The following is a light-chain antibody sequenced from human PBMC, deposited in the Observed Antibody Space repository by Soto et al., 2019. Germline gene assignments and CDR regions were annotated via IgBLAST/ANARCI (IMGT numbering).Light chain of an antibody. CDR2: DAS. V-gene: IGKV3-20*01. J-gene: IGKJ5*01. Sequence: MSQSPSTLSVSTGERATLSFWASQSVSSKLAWYQQKPGQAPRLLIYDASTGATGIPDRCSGSGSGTDFTLTISRLEPEDFAVYYCQQYSTSPTFGEGTRLEIK. CDR1: QSVSSK. CDR3: QQYSTSPT.